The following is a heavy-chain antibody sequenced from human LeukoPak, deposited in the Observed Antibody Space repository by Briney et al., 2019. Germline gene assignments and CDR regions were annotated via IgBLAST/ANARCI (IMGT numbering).Heavy chain of an antibody. CDR3: AKDFLDGDIVVVPAAIGRLY. V-gene: IGHV3-30*18. D-gene: IGHD2-2*02. J-gene: IGHJ4*02. CDR2: VFYDGINN. CDR1: GFIFSSYG. Sequence: GGSLRLSCAASGFIFSSYGMHWVRQAPGKGLEWVASVFYDGINNYYEDSVKGRFTISRDTSKNTLYLQMNSLRAEDTAVYYCAKDFLDGDIVVVPAAIGRLYWGQGTLVTVSS.